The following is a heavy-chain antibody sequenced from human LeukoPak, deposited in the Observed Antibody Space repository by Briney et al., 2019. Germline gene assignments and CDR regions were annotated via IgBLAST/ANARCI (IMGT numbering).Heavy chain of an antibody. V-gene: IGHV4-59*11. Sequence: SETLSLTCTVSGGSISSHYWSWIRQPPGKGLDWIGYIYYSGSTNYNPSLKSRVTISVDTSKNQFSLKLTSVTAADTALYYCASEGRNPPGWFDPWGQGTLVTVPS. J-gene: IGHJ5*02. CDR2: IYYSGST. CDR3: ASEGRNPPGWFDP. CDR1: GGSISSHY.